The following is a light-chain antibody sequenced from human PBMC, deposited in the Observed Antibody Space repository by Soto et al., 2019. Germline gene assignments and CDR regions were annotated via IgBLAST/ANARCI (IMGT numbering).Light chain of an antibody. CDR3: QQYNNWFSIT. CDR2: GAS. Sequence: EIVMTQSPATLSVSPGERATLSCRASQSVSGNLAWYQQKPGQAPRLLIYGASTRANGISARFSGSGSGTEFTLTISSLQSEDFAVYYCQQYNNWFSITFGQGTRLEIK. J-gene: IGKJ5*01. V-gene: IGKV3-15*01. CDR1: QSVSGN.